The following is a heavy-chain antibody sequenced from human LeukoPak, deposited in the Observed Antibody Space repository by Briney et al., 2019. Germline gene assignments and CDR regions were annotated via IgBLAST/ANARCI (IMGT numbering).Heavy chain of an antibody. Sequence: GGSLRLSCVASGFPFSNYAMAWVRQAPGKGLEWVSAISGSGGTTYSVKGRFTISRDNSKNTLYLQMNSLRAEDTAVYYCAKDDSDDSIAEDYWGQGTLVTVSS. D-gene: IGHD6-6*01. V-gene: IGHV3-23*01. CDR1: GFPFSNYA. CDR3: AKDDSDDSIAEDY. J-gene: IGHJ4*02. CDR2: ISGSGGTT.